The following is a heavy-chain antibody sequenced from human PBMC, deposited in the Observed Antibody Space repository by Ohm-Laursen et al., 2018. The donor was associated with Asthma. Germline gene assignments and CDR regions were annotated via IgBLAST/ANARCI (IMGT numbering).Heavy chain of an antibody. Sequence: TLSLTCMVSGDSMSRDVWWSWVRQPPGKGLEWIGEIHHSGTAHYNPSLYNPPLNSRVTISLDRSKIHFALEVTSVAAADTAVFYGPRGGAQGGPGSNWFDPWGQGPLFTVSS. J-gene: IGHJ5*02. CDR2: IHHSGTA. CDR1: GDSMSRDVW. D-gene: IGHD6-19*01. V-gene: IGHV4/OR15-8*01. CDR3: PRGGAQGGPGSNWFDP.